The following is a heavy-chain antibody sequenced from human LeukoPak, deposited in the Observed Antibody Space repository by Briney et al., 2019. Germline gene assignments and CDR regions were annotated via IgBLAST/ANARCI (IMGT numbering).Heavy chain of an antibody. CDR1: GFNFSTYW. J-gene: IGHJ4*02. CDR2: IKEDGSEI. V-gene: IGHV3-7*01. Sequence: PGGSLRLSCTASGFNFSTYWMTWVRHVPGKGREWVANIKEDGSEIYYVDAVKGRFSISRDNAKTSLQMHSLSVADTGLYYCVTDQTGRHPYFFDYWGQGTLVTVSS. D-gene: IGHD3-10*01. CDR3: VTDQTGRHPYFFDY.